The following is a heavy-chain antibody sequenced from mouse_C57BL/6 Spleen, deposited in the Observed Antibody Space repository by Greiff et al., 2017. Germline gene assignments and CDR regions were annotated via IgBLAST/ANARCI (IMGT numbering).Heavy chain of an antibody. CDR2: IRPKASNHAT. V-gene: IGHV6-6*01. CDR1: GFTFSDAW. Sequence: EVQLQQSGGGLVQPGGSMKLSCAASGFTFSDAWMDWVRQCPEKGLEWVAEIRPKASNHATYYAESVKGKFTISRNDSKSSINLQMNSLRAEDTGIYYCTGGNYYAMDYWGQGTSVTVSS. CDR3: TGGNYYAMDY. J-gene: IGHJ4*01.